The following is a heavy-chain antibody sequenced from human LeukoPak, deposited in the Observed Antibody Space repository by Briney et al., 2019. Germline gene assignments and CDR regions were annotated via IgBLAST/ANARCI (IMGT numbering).Heavy chain of an antibody. V-gene: IGHV1-2*02. CDR1: GYTFSGYY. D-gene: IGHD5-24*01. CDR3: ARDGGDGYNFYY. Sequence: ASVKVSCRASGYTFSGYYMHWLRQAPGQGLEWMGWINPNGGVTNYAQKFQGRVTMTRDTSISTAYMELSRLRSDDTAVYYCARDGGDGYNFYYWGQGTLVTVSS. CDR2: INPNGGVT. J-gene: IGHJ4*02.